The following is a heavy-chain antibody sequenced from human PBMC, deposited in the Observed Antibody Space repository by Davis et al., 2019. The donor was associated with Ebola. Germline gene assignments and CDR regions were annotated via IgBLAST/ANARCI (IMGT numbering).Heavy chain of an antibody. CDR2: IYDSGRT. Sequence: PGGSLRLSCTVSGVSISRHYWSWIRQPPGKGLEWVGIIYDSGRTNYNPSLKSRVTISADTSKNQFSLNLSSVTAADTAVYFCSRFGEGAYWGQGTLVTVSS. CDR1: GVSISRHY. J-gene: IGHJ4*02. D-gene: IGHD2-21*01. CDR3: SRFGEGAY. V-gene: IGHV4-59*11.